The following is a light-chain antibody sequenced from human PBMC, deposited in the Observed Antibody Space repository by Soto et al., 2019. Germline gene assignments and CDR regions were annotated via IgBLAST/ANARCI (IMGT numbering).Light chain of an antibody. Sequence: QPVLTQPPSVSGAPGQRVTISCTGSSSNIGAGYDVHWYQQLPGTAPKLLIYDNSNRPSGVPDRFSGSKSGTSASLAITGLQAEDEADYYCQSYDSSLSGWVVFGGGTKVTVL. CDR2: DNS. V-gene: IGLV1-40*01. CDR3: QSYDSSLSGWVV. CDR1: SSNIGAGYD. J-gene: IGLJ2*01.